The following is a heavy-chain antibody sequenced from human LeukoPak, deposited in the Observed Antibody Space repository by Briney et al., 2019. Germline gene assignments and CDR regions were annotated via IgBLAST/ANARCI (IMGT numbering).Heavy chain of an antibody. CDR1: GFIFSNYG. CDR2: ISSNGGST. CDR3: VRQITMILPVISY. Sequence: GGSLRLSCSASGFIFSNYGMHWVRQAPGKGLEHVSVISSNGGSTHYADSVKGRFTISRDNSKNTVYLQMSSLRPEDTAVYYCVRQITMILPVISYWGQGTVVTVSS. J-gene: IGHJ4*02. V-gene: IGHV3-64D*06. D-gene: IGHD3-22*01.